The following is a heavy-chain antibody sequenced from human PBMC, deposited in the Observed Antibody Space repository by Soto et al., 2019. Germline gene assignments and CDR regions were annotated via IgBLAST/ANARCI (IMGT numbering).Heavy chain of an antibody. V-gene: IGHV3-74*01. Sequence: WWSLRLSCSASVFTFSSYWMHWFRQAPGEGLVWVSRINSDGSSTTYADSVKGRFTISRDSAKNTLYLQMNSLRAEDTAVYYCAGGRLGPMDYWGQGTLVTVSS. J-gene: IGHJ4*02. D-gene: IGHD2-2*01. CDR1: VFTFSSYW. CDR2: INSDGSST. CDR3: AGGRLGPMDY.